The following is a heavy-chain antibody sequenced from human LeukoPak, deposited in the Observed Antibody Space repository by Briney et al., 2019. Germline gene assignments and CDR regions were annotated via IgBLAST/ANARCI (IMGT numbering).Heavy chain of an antibody. CDR2: VFRIGST. CDR1: GGSISSDNW. D-gene: IGHD6-25*01. Sequence: SGTLSLTCAVSGGSISSDNWWSWVRQPPGKGLEWIGEVFRIGSTSYNPSLKSRVTISVDQSSNQFSLKLTSVTAADTAVYYCARSGGWYFDYWGQGTLVTVSS. CDR3: ARSGGWYFDY. V-gene: IGHV4-4*02. J-gene: IGHJ4*02.